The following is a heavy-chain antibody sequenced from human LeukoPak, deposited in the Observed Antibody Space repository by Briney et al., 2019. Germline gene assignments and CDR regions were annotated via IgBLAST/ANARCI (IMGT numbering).Heavy chain of an antibody. CDR3: AREGTSGTHLNWFDP. CDR2: IYGSGST. Sequence: PSETLSLTCTVSGGSISSYYWSWIRQPPGKGLEWIGHIYGSGSTNYNPSLKSRVTLSVDTSKNQFSLKLSSVTAADTAVYYCAREGTSGTHLNWFDPWGLGTLVTVSS. D-gene: IGHD1-1*01. J-gene: IGHJ5*02. V-gene: IGHV4-59*01. CDR1: GGSISSYY.